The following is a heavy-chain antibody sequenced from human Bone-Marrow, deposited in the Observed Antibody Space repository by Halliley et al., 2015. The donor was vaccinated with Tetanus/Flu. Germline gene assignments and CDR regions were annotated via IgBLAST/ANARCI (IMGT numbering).Heavy chain of an antibody. Sequence: LEWFGCIYYTGVTNSNPPPKSRFSFSIDTSKSQFSLKLGSVTAADTAVYYCAKHGYYAAPDSWGQGTLVTVS. J-gene: IGHJ5*01. CDR2: IYYTGVT. D-gene: IGHD3-10*01. V-gene: IGHV4-61*07. CDR3: AKHGYYAAPDS.